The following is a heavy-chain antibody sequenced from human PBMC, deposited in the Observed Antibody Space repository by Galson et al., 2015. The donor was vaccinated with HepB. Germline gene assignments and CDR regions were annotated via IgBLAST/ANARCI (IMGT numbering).Heavy chain of an antibody. D-gene: IGHD2-2*01. CDR2: ISAYNGNT. CDR3: ARGGYCSSTSCYPPYYYYMDV. J-gene: IGHJ6*03. Sequence: SVKVSCKASGYTFTSYGISWVRQAPGQGLEWMGWISAYNGNTNYAQKLQGRVTMTTDTSTSTAYMELRSLRSDDTAVYYCARGGYCSSTSCYPPYYYYMDVWGKGTTVTVS. V-gene: IGHV1-18*01. CDR1: GYTFTSYG.